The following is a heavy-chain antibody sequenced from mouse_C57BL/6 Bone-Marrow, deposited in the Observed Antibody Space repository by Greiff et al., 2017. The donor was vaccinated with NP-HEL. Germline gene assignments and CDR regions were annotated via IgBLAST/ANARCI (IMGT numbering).Heavy chain of an antibody. CDR1: GFTFSSYA. D-gene: IGHD1-1*01. CDR2: ISDGGSYT. Sequence: DVMLVESGGGLVKPGGSLKLSCAASGFTFSSYAMSWVRQTPEKRLEWVATISDGGSYTYYPDNVKGRFTISRDNAKNNLYLQMSHLKSEDTAMYYSARESTVAGGYWGQGTTLTVSS. CDR3: ARESTVAGGY. J-gene: IGHJ2*01. V-gene: IGHV5-4*03.